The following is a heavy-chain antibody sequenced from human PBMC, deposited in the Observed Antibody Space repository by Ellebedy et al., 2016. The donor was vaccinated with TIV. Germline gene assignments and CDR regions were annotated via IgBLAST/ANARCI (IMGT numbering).Heavy chain of an antibody. D-gene: IGHD2-21*01. J-gene: IGHJ4*02. CDR3: AKQSVVGPSRCFDS. CDR2: ISGSNDRI. V-gene: IGHV3-48*01. Sequence: PGGSLRLSCTASGFSFSFYGMNWVRQTPEKGLEWVSYISGSNDRIAYADFVKGRFTISRDNSNNTLYLQMNSLRGEDTAVYYCAKQSVVGPSRCFDSWGQGILVTVSS. CDR1: GFSFSFYG.